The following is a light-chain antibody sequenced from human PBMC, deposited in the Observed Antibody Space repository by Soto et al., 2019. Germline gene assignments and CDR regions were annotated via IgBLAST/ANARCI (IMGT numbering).Light chain of an antibody. CDR1: QSIGTY. V-gene: IGKV1-39*01. CDR2: SAS. CDR3: QQSYSIPLT. J-gene: IGKJ4*01. Sequence: DIQMTQSPSVVSASVGDRVTITCRASQSIGTYFNWFQQKPGKAPKLLIYSASSLESGVPSRFSGSGSGTHFTLTISSLQREDFATYYCQQSYSIPLTFGGGTKVDIK.